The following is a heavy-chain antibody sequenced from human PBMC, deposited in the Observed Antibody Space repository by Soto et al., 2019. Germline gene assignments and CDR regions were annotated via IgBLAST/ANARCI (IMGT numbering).Heavy chain of an antibody. CDR2: ISSSSSTI. V-gene: IGHV3-48*02. J-gene: IGHJ4*02. D-gene: IGHD5-12*01. CDR1: GFTFSSYS. Sequence: GGSLRLCCAASGFTFSSYSMNWVRQAPGKGLEWVSYISSSSSTIYYADSVKGRFTISRDNAKNSLYLQMNSLRDEDTAVYYCARAGGDIVATITGFDYWGQGTLVTVSS. CDR3: ARAGGDIVATITGFDY.